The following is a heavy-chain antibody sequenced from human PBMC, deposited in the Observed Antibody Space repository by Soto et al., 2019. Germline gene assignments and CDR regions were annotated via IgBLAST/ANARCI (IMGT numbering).Heavy chain of an antibody. Sequence: SETLSLTCTVSGDSISNGGYYWTWIRQHPGKGLEWIGYIYYTGSTYYSPSLKSRVTISVDTSKNQFSLKLSSVTAADTAVYYCAREESVVPAAIAMRKNWFDPWGQGTLVTVSS. CDR3: AREESVVPAAIAMRKNWFDP. V-gene: IGHV4-31*03. D-gene: IGHD2-2*01. CDR1: GDSISNGGYY. J-gene: IGHJ5*02. CDR2: IYYTGST.